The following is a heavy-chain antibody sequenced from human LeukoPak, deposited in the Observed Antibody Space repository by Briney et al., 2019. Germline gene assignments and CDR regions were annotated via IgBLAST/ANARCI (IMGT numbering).Heavy chain of an antibody. V-gene: IGHV3-30-3*01. CDR1: GFTFSIYA. CDR2: ISYDGSIK. J-gene: IGHJ4*02. CDR3: ARARGYSYENDH. D-gene: IGHD5-18*01. Sequence: PGGSPRLSCAASGFTFSIYAMHWVRQAPGKGLEWVAVISYDGSIKYYADSVKGRFTISRDNSKNTLYLQMNSLRAGDTALYYCARARGYSYENDHWGQGTLVTVSS.